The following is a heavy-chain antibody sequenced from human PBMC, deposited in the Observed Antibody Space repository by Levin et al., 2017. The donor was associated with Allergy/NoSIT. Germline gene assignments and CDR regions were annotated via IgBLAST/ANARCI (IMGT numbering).Heavy chain of an antibody. Sequence: GGSLRLSCAASGFTFSSYAMHWVRQAPGKGLEWVAVISYDGSNKYYADSVKGRFTISRDNSKNTLYLQMNSLRAEDTAVYYCARGAGGDYAYYYYYYGMDVWGQGTTVTVSS. CDR2: ISYDGSNK. D-gene: IGHD4-17*01. CDR3: ARGAGGDYAYYYYYYGMDV. J-gene: IGHJ6*02. V-gene: IGHV3-30-3*01. CDR1: GFTFSSYA.